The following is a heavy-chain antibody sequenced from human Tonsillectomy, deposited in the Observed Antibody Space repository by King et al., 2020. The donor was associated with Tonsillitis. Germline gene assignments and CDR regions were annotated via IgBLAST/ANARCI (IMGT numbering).Heavy chain of an antibody. CDR3: ARDRPCSSASCYGGSWFDP. Sequence: QLVQSGAEVKKPGASVKVSCKASGYTFTSYYMNWVRQAPGQGLEWMGMINPSGGTTSYAQKFQGRVTMTRDTSTNTVYMELSSLRSEDTAVYYCARDRPCSSASCYGGSWFDPWGQGTLVTVCS. CDR1: GYTFTSYY. V-gene: IGHV1-46*01. J-gene: IGHJ5*02. D-gene: IGHD2-2*01. CDR2: INPSGGTT.